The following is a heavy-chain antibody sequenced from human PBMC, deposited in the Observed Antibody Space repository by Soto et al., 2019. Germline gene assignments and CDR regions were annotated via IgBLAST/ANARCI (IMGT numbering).Heavy chain of an antibody. D-gene: IGHD2-15*01. CDR1: GFTISSYG. J-gene: IGHJ4*02. Sequence: GGSMRLSCTASGFTISSYGMHWVRQAPGKGLEWVAVISYDGSNKYYADSVKGRFTISRDNSKNTLYLQMNSLRAEDTAVYYCAKVGRGSGGSCTNWGQGTLVTVSS. CDR3: AKVGRGSGGSCTN. V-gene: IGHV3-30*18. CDR2: ISYDGSNK.